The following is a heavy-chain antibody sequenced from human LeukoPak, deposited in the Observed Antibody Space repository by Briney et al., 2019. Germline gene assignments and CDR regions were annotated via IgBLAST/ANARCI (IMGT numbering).Heavy chain of an antibody. CDR1: GFTFSSYW. D-gene: IGHD3-10*01. CDR3: ARGGTMVREAIYYYYMDV. Sequence: PGGSLRLSCAASGFTFSSYWMSWVRQAPGKGLEWVANIKQDGSEKYYVDSVKGRFTISRDNAKNSLYLQMNSLRAEDTAVYYCARGGTMVREAIYYYYMDVWGKGTTVTVSS. CDR2: IKQDGSEK. J-gene: IGHJ6*03. V-gene: IGHV3-7*01.